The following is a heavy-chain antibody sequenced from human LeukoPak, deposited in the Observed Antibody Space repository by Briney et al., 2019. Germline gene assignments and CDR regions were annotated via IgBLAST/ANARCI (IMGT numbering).Heavy chain of an antibody. Sequence: PGGSLRLSCAASGFTFSSYWMHWVRQAPGKGLVWVSRINTDGSSTSYADSVKGRFTISRDNAKNTLYLQMNSLRAEDTAVYYCARGSRFTVTGLQGDYWGQGTLVTVSS. D-gene: IGHD4-17*01. J-gene: IGHJ4*02. CDR3: ARGSRFTVTGLQGDY. V-gene: IGHV3-74*01. CDR1: GFTFSSYW. CDR2: INTDGSST.